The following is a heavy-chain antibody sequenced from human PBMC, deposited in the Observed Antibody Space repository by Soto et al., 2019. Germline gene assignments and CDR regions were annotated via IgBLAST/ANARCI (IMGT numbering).Heavy chain of an antibody. CDR2: IYLTGNT. V-gene: IGHV4-30-2*01. D-gene: IGHD2-2*01. CDR1: GDSMTSGDYS. J-gene: IGHJ4*02. Sequence: PSETLSLTCTVSGDSMTSGDYSWSWIRQPPGKGLECLGYIYLTGNTHYSPSLKSRVSISQDRSKNQFSLELTSVTAADTAVYYCARGDYQYSIDYWGQGTLVTVSS. CDR3: ARGDYQYSIDY.